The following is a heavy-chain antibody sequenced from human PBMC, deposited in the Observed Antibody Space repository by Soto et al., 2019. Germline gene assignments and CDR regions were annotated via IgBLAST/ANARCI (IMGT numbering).Heavy chain of an antibody. CDR2: INHSGGT. J-gene: IGHJ6*03. Sequence: SQTLSLTCAVYGGSFSGYYWSWIRQPPGTGLEWIGEINHSGGTNYNPSLKSRVTISVDTSKNQFSLKLSSVTAADTAVYYCATAAVTTGKFSYYYMDVWGKGTRVTVSS. V-gene: IGHV4-34*01. CDR1: GGSFSGYY. CDR3: ATAAVTTGKFSYYYMDV. D-gene: IGHD4-17*01.